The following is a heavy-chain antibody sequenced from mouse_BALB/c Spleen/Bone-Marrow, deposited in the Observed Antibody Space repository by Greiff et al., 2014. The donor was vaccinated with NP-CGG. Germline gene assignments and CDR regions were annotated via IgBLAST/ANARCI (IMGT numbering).Heavy chain of an antibody. D-gene: IGHD4-1*01. Sequence: QVQLKHSGPGLVAPSQSLSITCTVSGFSLTGYGVHWVRQPPGKGLEWLGVIWAGGSTDYNSALMSRLSINKDNSKSQVFLKMNSLQTDDTAMYYCARERDLTLDYWGQGTTLTVSS. V-gene: IGHV2-9*02. J-gene: IGHJ2*01. CDR2: IWAGGST. CDR3: ARERDLTLDY. CDR1: GFSLTGYG.